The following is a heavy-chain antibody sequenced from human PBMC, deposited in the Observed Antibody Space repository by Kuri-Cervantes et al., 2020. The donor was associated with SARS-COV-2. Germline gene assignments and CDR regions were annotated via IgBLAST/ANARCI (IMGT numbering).Heavy chain of an antibody. V-gene: IGHV1-46*03. CDR3: ARDPTVTTSTYYYYYYMDV. CDR2: ISPSGGST. J-gene: IGHJ6*03. CDR1: GGTFSSYA. D-gene: IGHD4-11*01. Sequence: ASVKVSCKASGGTFSSYAISWVRQAPGQGLEWMGIISPSGGSTSYAQKFQGRVTMTRDTSTSTVYMELSSLRSEDTAVYYCARDPTVTTSTYYYYYYMDVWGKGTTVTVSS.